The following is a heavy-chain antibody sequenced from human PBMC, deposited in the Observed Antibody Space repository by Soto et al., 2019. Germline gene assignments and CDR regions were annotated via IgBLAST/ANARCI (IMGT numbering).Heavy chain of an antibody. CDR1: GFTLSNTG. V-gene: IGHV3-30*18. D-gene: IGHD6-19*01. J-gene: IGHJ5*02. Sequence: QVQLVESGGGVVQPGRSLRLSCVASGFTLSNTGMHWVRQAPGKGLEWVAMISHDGSNTYYGDSVKGRFTISRDNSWNTLYLQMDSLRPEDTSVYYCAKDWGSSGWFNWFVPWGQGTLVTVSS. CDR3: AKDWGSSGWFNWFVP. CDR2: ISHDGSNT.